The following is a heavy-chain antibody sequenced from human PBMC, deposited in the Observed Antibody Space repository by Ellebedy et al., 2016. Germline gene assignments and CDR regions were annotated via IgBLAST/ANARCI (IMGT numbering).Heavy chain of an antibody. Sequence: SETLSLTXTVSGYSISSSYYWSWIRQPPGKGLEWIGYIYYSGSTNYNPSLKSRVTISVDTSKNQFSLKLSSVTAADTAVYYCARLEWVNVDYWGQGTLVTVSS. CDR2: IYYSGST. CDR1: GYSISSSYY. D-gene: IGHD3-3*01. J-gene: IGHJ4*02. V-gene: IGHV4-61*01. CDR3: ARLEWVNVDY.